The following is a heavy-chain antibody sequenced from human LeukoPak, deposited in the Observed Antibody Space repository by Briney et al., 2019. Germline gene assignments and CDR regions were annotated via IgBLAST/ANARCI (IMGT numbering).Heavy chain of an antibody. D-gene: IGHD6-19*01. CDR3: AKGPQGGAVAGLDY. Sequence: GGSLRLSCAASGFTFSSYAMSWVRQAPGKGLEWVSAISGSGGSTYYADSAKGRFTISRDNSKNTLYLQMNSLRAEDTAVYYCAKGPQGGAVAGLDYWGQGTLVTVSS. J-gene: IGHJ4*02. CDR1: GFTFSSYA. CDR2: ISGSGGST. V-gene: IGHV3-23*01.